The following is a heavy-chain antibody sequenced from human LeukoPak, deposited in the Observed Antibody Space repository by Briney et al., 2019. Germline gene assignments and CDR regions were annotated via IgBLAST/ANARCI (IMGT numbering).Heavy chain of an antibody. Sequence: GGYLRLSCAASGFTVSNNYMSWVRQAPGKGLEWVSLIYSGGSRYYADSVKGRFTISRDNSKNTLYLQMNSLRAEDTAVYFCARMAWDGDYVDGYWGQGTLATGSS. CDR2: IYSGGSR. V-gene: IGHV3-53*01. D-gene: IGHD4-17*01. CDR1: GFTVSNNY. J-gene: IGHJ4*02. CDR3: ARMAWDGDYVDGY.